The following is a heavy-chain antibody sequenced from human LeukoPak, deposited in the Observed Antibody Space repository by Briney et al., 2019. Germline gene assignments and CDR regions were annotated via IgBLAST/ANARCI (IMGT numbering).Heavy chain of an antibody. CDR3: ARGASYYYGMDV. Sequence: GGSLRLSCAASGFTFSNAWMSWVRQAPGKGLEWVSVIYSGGSTYYADSVKGRFTISRDNSKNTPYLQMNSPRAEDTAVYYCARGASYYYGMDVWGQGTTVTVSS. V-gene: IGHV3-66*01. CDR1: GFTFSNAW. CDR2: IYSGGST. J-gene: IGHJ6*02.